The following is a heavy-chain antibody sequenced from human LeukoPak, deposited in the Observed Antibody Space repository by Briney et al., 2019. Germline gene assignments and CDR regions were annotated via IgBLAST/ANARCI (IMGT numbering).Heavy chain of an antibody. CDR3: ARVGGSSWFYYFDY. D-gene: IGHD6-13*01. V-gene: IGHV1-3*01. CDR2: INAGNGNT. Sequence: GASVKVSCKAPGYTFTSYAMHWVRQAPGQRLEWMGWINAGNGNTKYSQKFQGRVTITRDTSASTAYMELSSLRSEDTAVYYCARVGGSSWFYYFDYWGQGTLVTVSS. CDR1: GYTFTSYA. J-gene: IGHJ4*02.